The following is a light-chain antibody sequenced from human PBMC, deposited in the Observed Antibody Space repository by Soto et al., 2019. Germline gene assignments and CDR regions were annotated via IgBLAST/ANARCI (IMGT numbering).Light chain of an antibody. V-gene: IGKV4-1*01. CDR3: QQYCSSPWT. CDR1: QRVLYSSSNKNY. J-gene: IGKJ1*01. CDR2: WAS. Sequence: DIVMTQSPHSLAVSLGERATINCKSSQRVLYSSSNKNYLAWYQQKPGQPPKLLIYWASTRESGVPDRFSGSGSGTDFTLTISSLQAEDVAVYYCQQYCSSPWTFGQGTKVEIK.